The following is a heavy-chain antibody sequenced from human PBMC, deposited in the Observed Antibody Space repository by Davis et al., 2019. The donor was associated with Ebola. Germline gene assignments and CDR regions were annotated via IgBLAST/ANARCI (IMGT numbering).Heavy chain of an antibody. CDR3: ARYCGSSICFDRAMDV. D-gene: IGHD2-2*01. Sequence: SETLSLTCIVSGDSFRNYYWGWIRQPPGKELEWIGNIHHSGNTNYNPSLKSRVAISLDTSKNQFSLKLNSVTAADTAVYYCARYCGSSICFDRAMDVWGQGTTVTVSS. CDR2: IHHSGNT. CDR1: GDSFRNYY. V-gene: IGHV4-59*01. J-gene: IGHJ6*02.